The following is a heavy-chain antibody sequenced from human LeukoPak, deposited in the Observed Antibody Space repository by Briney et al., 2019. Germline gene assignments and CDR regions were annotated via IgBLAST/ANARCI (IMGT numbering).Heavy chain of an antibody. Sequence: ASVKVSCKASGNTFTGYYMHWVRQAPGQGLEWMGRINPNSGGTNYAQKFQGRVTMTRDTSISTAYMELSRLRSDDTAVYYCARDLGYCSGGSCEYWGQGTLVTVSS. CDR2: INPNSGGT. V-gene: IGHV1-2*06. CDR1: GNTFTGYY. D-gene: IGHD2-15*01. CDR3: ARDLGYCSGGSCEY. J-gene: IGHJ4*02.